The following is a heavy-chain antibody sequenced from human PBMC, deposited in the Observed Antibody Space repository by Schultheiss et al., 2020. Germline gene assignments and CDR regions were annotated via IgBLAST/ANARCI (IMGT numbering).Heavy chain of an antibody. J-gene: IGHJ4*02. CDR2: INAGNGNT. CDR3: ASLVPSYSSHGSDY. V-gene: IGHV1-3*01. Sequence: ASVKVSCKASGYTFTSYAMHWVRQAPGQRLEWMGWINAGNGNTKYSQKFQGRVTITRDTSASTAYMELNSLRDEDTAVYYCASLVPSYSSHGSDYWGQGTLVTVSS. CDR1: GYTFTSYA. D-gene: IGHD6-19*01.